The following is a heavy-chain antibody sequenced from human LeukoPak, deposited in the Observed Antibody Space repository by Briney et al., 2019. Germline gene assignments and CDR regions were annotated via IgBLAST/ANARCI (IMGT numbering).Heavy chain of an antibody. D-gene: IGHD6-13*01. Sequence: PSETLSLTCTVSGGSISSYYWSWIRQPPGKGLEWIGYIYYSGSTNYNPSLKSRVTISVDTSKNQFSLKLSSVTAADTAVYYCARLGGYSSSWLIDYWGQGTLVTVSS. CDR3: ARLGGYSSSWLIDY. J-gene: IGHJ4*02. CDR2: IYYSGST. CDR1: GGSISSYY. V-gene: IGHV4-59*08.